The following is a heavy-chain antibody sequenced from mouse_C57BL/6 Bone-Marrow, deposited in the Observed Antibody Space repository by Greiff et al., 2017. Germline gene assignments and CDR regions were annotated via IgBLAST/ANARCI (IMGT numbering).Heavy chain of an antibody. V-gene: IGHV1-64*01. Sequence: QVQLQQPGAELVKPGASVKLSCKASGYTFTSYWMHWVKQRPGQGLEWIGMIHPNSGSTNYNEKFKSKATLTVDKSSSTAYIHLSSLTSEGSAVYYGARGGLLRAAYWGQGTLVTVSA. CDR3: ARGGLLRAAY. CDR1: GYTFTSYW. CDR2: IHPNSGST. J-gene: IGHJ3*01. D-gene: IGHD2-3*01.